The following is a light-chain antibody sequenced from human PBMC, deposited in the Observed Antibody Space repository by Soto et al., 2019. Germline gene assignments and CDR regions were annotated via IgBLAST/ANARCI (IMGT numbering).Light chain of an antibody. V-gene: IGKV3D-15*01. J-gene: IGKJ5*01. CDR3: QQRMNWPLT. CDR1: QSVNNN. CDR2: GAS. Sequence: EILMTQSPATLSVSPGERATLSFLASQSVNNNLAWYQQKLGQAPRLLIYGASTRATGIPARFSGSGSGTDFTLTISSLEPEDFAVYYCQQRMNWPLTFGQGTRLEI.